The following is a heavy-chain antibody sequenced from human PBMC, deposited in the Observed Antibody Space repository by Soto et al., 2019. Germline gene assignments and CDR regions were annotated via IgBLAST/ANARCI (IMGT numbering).Heavy chain of an antibody. CDR2: ITGSGAGT. J-gene: IGHJ4*02. D-gene: IGHD4-17*01. CDR1: GFTFSSYA. Sequence: EVQVLESGGGLVQPGGSLRLSCAASGFTFSSYAMTWVRQAPGKGLEYVSSITGSGAGTYYADSVKGRFTISRDNSKNTLYLQLSSLRAEDTAIYFWAKDPNCDYVGAFDSWGQGFLVTVSS. CDR3: AKDPNCDYVGAFDS. V-gene: IGHV3-23*01.